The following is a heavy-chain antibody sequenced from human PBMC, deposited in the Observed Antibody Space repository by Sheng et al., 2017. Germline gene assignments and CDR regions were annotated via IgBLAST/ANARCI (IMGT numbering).Heavy chain of an antibody. CDR3: ALFSWARSDPSYYYYMDV. CDR1: GGTFSSYA. Sequence: QVQLVQSGAEVKKPGSSVKVSCKASGGTFSSYAISWVRQAPGQGLEWMGGIIPIFGTANYAQKFQGRVTITADESTSTAYMELSSLRSEDTAVYYCALFSWARSDPSYYYYMDVWGQGTTVTVSS. CDR2: IIPIFGTA. J-gene: IGHJ6*03. D-gene: IGHD3-9*01. V-gene: IGHV1-69*13.